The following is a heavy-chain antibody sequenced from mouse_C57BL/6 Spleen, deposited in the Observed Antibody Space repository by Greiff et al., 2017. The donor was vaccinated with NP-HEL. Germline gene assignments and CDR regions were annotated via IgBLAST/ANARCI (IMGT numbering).Heavy chain of an antibody. V-gene: IGHV1-54*01. CDR3: ARKDYGYAGFAY. J-gene: IGHJ3*01. CDR1: GYAFTNYL. CDR2: INPGSGGT. D-gene: IGHD2-2*01. Sequence: QVQLQQSGAELVRPGTSVKVSCKASGYAFTNYLIEWVKQRPGQGLEWIGVINPGSGGTNYNEKFKGKATLTADKSSSTAYMQLSSLTSEDSAVYFCARKDYGYAGFAYWGQGTLVTVSA.